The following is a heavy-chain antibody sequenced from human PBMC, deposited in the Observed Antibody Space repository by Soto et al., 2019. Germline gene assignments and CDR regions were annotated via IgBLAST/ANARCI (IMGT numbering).Heavy chain of an antibody. CDR3: ALDTQYYYYYMDV. J-gene: IGHJ6*03. CDR2: IIPILGIA. CDR1: GYTFTGYY. Sequence: GASVKVSCKASGYTFTGYYMHWVRQAPGQGLEWMGRIIPILGIANYAQKFQGRVTITADKSTSTAYMELSSLRSEDTAVYYCALDTQYYYYYMDVWGKGTTVTVSS. V-gene: IGHV1-69*02. D-gene: IGHD5-18*01.